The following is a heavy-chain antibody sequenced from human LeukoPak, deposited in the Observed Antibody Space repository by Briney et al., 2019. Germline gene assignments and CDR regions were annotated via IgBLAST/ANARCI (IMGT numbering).Heavy chain of an antibody. CDR1: GFMFSNYW. Sequence: GGSLRLSCVVYGFMFSNYWMSWIRQAPGKGLEWVANINQDGSETYYVESVTGRFTISRDNAKNSLYVEMNSLRVDDTAVYYCARSPKTGTVDYWGQGTVVTVSS. V-gene: IGHV3-7*01. CDR2: INQDGSET. D-gene: IGHD6-13*01. J-gene: IGHJ4*02. CDR3: ARSPKTGTVDY.